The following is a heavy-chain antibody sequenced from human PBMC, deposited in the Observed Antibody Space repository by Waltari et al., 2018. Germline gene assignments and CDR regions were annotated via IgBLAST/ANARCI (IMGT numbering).Heavy chain of an antibody. V-gene: IGHV1-3*01. J-gene: IGHJ4*02. CDR3: ARSTLYYYDSSGSIDY. CDR1: GYTFTSYA. CDR2: IKAGNGNT. Sequence: QVQLVQSGAEVKKPGASVKVSCKASGYTFTSYAMHWVRQAPGQRLEWMGWIKAGNGNTKNSPKFQGRVTSTRDSSASTAYMELSSLRSEDTAVYYCARSTLYYYDSSGSIDYWGQGTLVTVSS. D-gene: IGHD3-22*01.